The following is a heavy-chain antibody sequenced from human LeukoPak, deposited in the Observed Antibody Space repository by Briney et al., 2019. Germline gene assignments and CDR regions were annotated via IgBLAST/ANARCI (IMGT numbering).Heavy chain of an antibody. CDR2: INPNSGGT. Sequence: ASVKVSCKASGYTFTDYFLHWVRQAPGQGLEWMGWINPNSGGTNYAQKFQGRVTMTSDKSVRTAYMDLSSVTSDDTAVYFCARSAGHCSNGIFFTDYYMDVWGKGTTLIVSS. CDR1: GYTFTDYF. D-gene: IGHD2-8*01. J-gene: IGHJ6*03. CDR3: ARSAGHCSNGIFFTDYYMDV. V-gene: IGHV1-2*02.